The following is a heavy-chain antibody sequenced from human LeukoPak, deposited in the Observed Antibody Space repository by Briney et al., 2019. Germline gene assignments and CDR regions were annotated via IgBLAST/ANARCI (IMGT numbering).Heavy chain of an antibody. D-gene: IGHD2-21*02. J-gene: IGHJ4*02. CDR2: IYSGGST. CDR3: ARDSEGDLFDY. V-gene: IGHV3-66*02. CDR1: RFTVSSNY. Sequence: GGSLRLSCAASRFTVSSNYMSCVRQAPGKGPEWVSVIYSGGSTYYADSVKGRFTISRDNSKDTLYLQMNSLRAEDTAVYYCARDSEGDLFDYWGQGTLVTVSS.